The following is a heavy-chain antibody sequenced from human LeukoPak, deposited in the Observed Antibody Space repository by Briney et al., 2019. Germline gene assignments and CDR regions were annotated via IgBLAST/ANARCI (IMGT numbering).Heavy chain of an antibody. V-gene: IGHV4-34*01. Sequence: SETLSLTCAVYGGSFGGYYWSWIRQPPGKGLEWIGEINHSGSTNYNPSLKSRVTISVDTSKNQFSLKLSSVTAADTAVYYCARVGYSSSGDYWGQGTLVTVSS. CDR3: ARVGYSSSGDY. CDR2: INHSGST. J-gene: IGHJ4*02. D-gene: IGHD6-6*01. CDR1: GGSFGGYY.